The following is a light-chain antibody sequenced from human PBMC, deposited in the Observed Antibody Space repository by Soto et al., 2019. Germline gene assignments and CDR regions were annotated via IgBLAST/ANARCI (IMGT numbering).Light chain of an antibody. CDR1: QSIRTY. CDR2: DAS. V-gene: IGKV1-39*01. J-gene: IGKJ1*01. CDR3: QQTYTPPRT. Sequence: DIQMTQSPSSLSASVGDRVTITGRESQSIRTYLNWYQQKRGKAPKLXIWDASTLPSGVPSRFSGSGAGTDFTRTIGSLQPEDFATYYCQQTYTPPRTFGQGTKVDIK.